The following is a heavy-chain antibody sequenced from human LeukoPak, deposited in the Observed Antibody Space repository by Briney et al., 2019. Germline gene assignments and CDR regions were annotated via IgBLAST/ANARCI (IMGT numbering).Heavy chain of an antibody. J-gene: IGHJ4*02. D-gene: IGHD6-13*01. CDR3: AHRRSGYPLDY. Sequence: SGPTLVKPTQTLTLTCTFSGFSFSTSEVDVGWIRQPPGKALEWLALIYGDDVKRYSPSLTSRLTISKDTSKNQVVLTMTNMDPVDTATYYCAHRRSGYPLDYWGQGTLVTVSS. CDR2: IYGDDVK. V-gene: IGHV2-5*02. CDR1: GFSFSTSEVD.